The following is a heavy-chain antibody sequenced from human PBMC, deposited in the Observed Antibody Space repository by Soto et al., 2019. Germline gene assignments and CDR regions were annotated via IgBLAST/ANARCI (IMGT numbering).Heavy chain of an antibody. Sequence: ASVKVSCKVSGYTLTELSMHWVRQAPGQGLEWMGWKNPNSGNTGYAQKFQGRVTMTRNTSISTAYMELSSLRSEDTAVYYCARGHRLHRVATINYWGQGTLVTVSS. J-gene: IGHJ4*02. V-gene: IGHV1-8*01. CDR2: KNPNSGNT. D-gene: IGHD5-12*01. CDR3: ARGHRLHRVATINY. CDR1: GYTLTELS.